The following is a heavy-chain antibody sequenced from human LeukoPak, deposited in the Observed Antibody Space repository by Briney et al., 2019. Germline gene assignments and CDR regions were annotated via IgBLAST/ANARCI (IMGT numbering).Heavy chain of an antibody. CDR3: VREGCSGGSCYSRPIDY. J-gene: IGHJ4*02. Sequence: GASVKVSCKASGYTFTSYGMSWVRQAPGQGLEWMGWISAYNGTTNYAHKLQGRVTMTTDTSTSTSYMELRILRSDATAVYYCVREGCSGGSCYSRPIDYCGQGTLVTVSS. D-gene: IGHD2-15*01. CDR2: ISAYNGTT. V-gene: IGHV1-18*01. CDR1: GYTFTSYG.